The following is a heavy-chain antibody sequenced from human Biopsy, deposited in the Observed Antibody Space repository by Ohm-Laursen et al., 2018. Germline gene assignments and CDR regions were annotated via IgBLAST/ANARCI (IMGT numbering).Heavy chain of an antibody. D-gene: IGHD2-21*01. V-gene: IGHV3-9*01. Sequence: SLRLSCTASGFTFDDFGMHWVRQAPGKGLEWVSSISWNGGSSGYADSVKGRFTISRDNARKSLYLQMNSLRPEDTALYYCAKDISIGGFAISYYYGMDVWGQGTMVTVSS. CDR1: GFTFDDFG. CDR3: AKDISIGGFAISYYYGMDV. CDR2: ISWNGGSS. J-gene: IGHJ6*02.